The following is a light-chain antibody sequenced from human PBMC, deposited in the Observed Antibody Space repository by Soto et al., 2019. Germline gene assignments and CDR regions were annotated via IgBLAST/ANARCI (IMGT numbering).Light chain of an antibody. J-gene: IGLJ2*01. Sequence: QAVVTQEPALTVSPGGTVTLTCGSSTGAVTSGHYPYWFQQKSGQAPRALIYDTSNKHSWTPARFSGSLLGGKAALTLSGAQPEDEAVYYCLLSFSGTHVVFGGGTKLTVL. V-gene: IGLV7-46*01. CDR1: TGAVTSGHY. CDR2: DTS. CDR3: LLSFSGTHVV.